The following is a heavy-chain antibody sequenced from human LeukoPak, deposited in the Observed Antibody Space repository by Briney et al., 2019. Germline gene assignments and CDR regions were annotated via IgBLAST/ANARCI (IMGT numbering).Heavy chain of an antibody. Sequence: GGSLRLSCAASGFTFSNYSMNWVRQAPGKGLEWVSSISSSYYIYYAGSVKGRFTISRDNTKNSLYLQMNSLRAEDTAVYYCARDVVSRDSGWYRVDYWGQGTLVTVSS. D-gene: IGHD6-19*01. CDR2: ISSSYYI. V-gene: IGHV3-21*01. CDR3: ARDVVSRDSGWYRVDY. J-gene: IGHJ4*02. CDR1: GFTFSNYS.